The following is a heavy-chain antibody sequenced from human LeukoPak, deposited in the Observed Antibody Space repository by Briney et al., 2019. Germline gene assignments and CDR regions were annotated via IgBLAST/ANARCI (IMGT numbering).Heavy chain of an antibody. V-gene: IGHV3-23*01. Sequence: PGGSLRLSCAASGFTFSSYAMSWVRQAPGEGLEWVSIISGSGGNAYYADSVKGRFTISRDNSKNTLYLRMNSPRAEDTAVYYCARRLSGRVDSWGQGTLVTVSS. J-gene: IGHJ4*02. D-gene: IGHD2-15*01. CDR1: GFTFSSYA. CDR2: ISGSGGNA. CDR3: ARRLSGRVDS.